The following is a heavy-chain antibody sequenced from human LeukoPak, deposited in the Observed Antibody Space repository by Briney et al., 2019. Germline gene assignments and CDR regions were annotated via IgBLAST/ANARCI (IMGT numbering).Heavy chain of an antibody. J-gene: IGHJ3*02. V-gene: IGHV4-4*02. CDR3: ARETGVRGVMDAFDI. D-gene: IGHD3-10*01. Sequence: PSETLSLTCDVSGDSIGAINWWNWVRQPPGKGLEWIGEIYHTGSTNYSPSLKSRVTISVDKSKNQFSLRLSSVTAADTAVYYCARETGVRGVMDAFDIWGQGTIVTVSS. CDR2: IYHTGST. CDR1: GDSIGAINW.